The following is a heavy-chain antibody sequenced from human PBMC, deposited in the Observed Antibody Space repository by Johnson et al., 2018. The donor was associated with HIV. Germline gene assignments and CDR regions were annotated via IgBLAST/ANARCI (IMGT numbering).Heavy chain of an antibody. Sequence: QMLLVESGGGVVQPGRSLRLSCVASGFTFSRYAVHWFRQAPGKGLEWVAIITHDGSKKYYADSVQGRFPISRDASKNPLYLHMSSLRPEDTAVYYCARDDIQILGVYSSNCPENSFYVWGQGTMVTVSS. CDR2: ITHDGSKK. CDR1: GFTFSRYA. CDR3: ARDDIQILGVYSSNCPENSFYV. J-gene: IGHJ3*01. V-gene: IGHV3-30*04. D-gene: IGHD6-13*01.